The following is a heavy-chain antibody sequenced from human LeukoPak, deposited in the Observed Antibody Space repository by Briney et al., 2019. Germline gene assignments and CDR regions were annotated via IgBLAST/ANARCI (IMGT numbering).Heavy chain of an antibody. J-gene: IGHJ4*02. CDR1: GYTFTGYY. CDR3: AVVGAMGEDFDY. D-gene: IGHD1-26*01. CDR2: INPNSGGT. Sequence: ASVKVSCKASGYTFTGYYMHWVRQAPGQGIEWMGRINPNSGGTNYAQKFQGRVTMTRDTSISTAYMELSRLRSDDTAVYYCAVVGAMGEDFDYWGQGTLVTVSS. V-gene: IGHV1-2*06.